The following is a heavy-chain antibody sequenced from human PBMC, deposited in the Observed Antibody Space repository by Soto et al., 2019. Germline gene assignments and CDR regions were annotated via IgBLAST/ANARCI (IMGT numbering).Heavy chain of an antibody. CDR1: GYSISSGYY. V-gene: IGHV4-38-2*02. J-gene: IGHJ3*02. Sequence: SETLSLTCAVSGYSISSGYYWGWIRQPPGKGLEWIGSIYHSGSTYYNPSLKSRVTISVDTSKNQFSLKLSSVTAADTAVYYCARDPGLLWFGGHAFDIWGQGTMVTV. D-gene: IGHD3-10*01. CDR2: IYHSGST. CDR3: ARDPGLLWFGGHAFDI.